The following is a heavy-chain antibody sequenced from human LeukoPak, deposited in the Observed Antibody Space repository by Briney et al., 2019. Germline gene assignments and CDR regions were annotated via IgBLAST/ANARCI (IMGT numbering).Heavy chain of an antibody. V-gene: IGHV4-30-4*08. CDR3: ASYNGDFWSGYVYWYFDL. Sequence: PSQTLSLTCTVSGGSISSGDYYWSWIRQPPGKGLEWIGYIYYSGSTYYNPSLKSRVTISVDTSKNQLSLKLSSVTAADTAVYYCASYNGDFWSGYVYWYFDLWGRGTLVTVSS. J-gene: IGHJ2*01. D-gene: IGHD3-3*01. CDR1: GGSISSGDYY. CDR2: IYYSGST.